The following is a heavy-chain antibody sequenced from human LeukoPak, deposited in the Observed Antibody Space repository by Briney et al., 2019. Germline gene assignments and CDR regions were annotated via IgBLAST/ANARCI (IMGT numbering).Heavy chain of an antibody. Sequence: GGSLRLSCVVSGFALTGNYMSWIRQAPGKEREWVAYISSGSYSHYYADSVRGRFTISRDNSKNSLYLEMSDLRVEDTALYYCARGKRTFDPWGQGTLVTVTT. CDR3: ARGKRTFDP. CDR1: GFALTGNY. J-gene: IGHJ5*02. CDR2: ISSGSYSH. V-gene: IGHV3-11*01.